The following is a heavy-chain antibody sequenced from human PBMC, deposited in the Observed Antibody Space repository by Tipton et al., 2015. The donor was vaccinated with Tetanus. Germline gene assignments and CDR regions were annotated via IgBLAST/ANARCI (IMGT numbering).Heavy chain of an antibody. Sequence: QVQLVQSGAEVKKPGASVKVSCKASGYTFTDYAFTWVRQAPGQGLEWMGWIDPNSGGTIYAQEFQDRVTMTRDTPISTAYMDLSRLRSDATAVYYCARDRGDYIYPGMAVWGPLTTVTVTS. CDR1: GYTFTDYA. D-gene: IGHD3-22*01. V-gene: IGHV1-2*02. J-gene: IGHJ6*02. CDR2: IDPNSGGT. CDR3: ARDRGDYIYPGMAV.